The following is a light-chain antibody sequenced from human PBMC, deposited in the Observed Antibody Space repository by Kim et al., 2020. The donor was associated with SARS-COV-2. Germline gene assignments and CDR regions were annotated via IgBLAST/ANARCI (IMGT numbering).Light chain of an antibody. Sequence: QSVLTQPASVSGSPGQSITISCTGTSSDVGAFDYVSWYQQRPGKAPKLMIYDVSNRPSGVSNRFSGSKSGNTASLSISGLQAEDEADYYCNSYSHTNSYVFGTGTKVTVL. J-gene: IGLJ1*01. V-gene: IGLV2-14*01. CDR1: SSDVGAFDY. CDR2: DVS. CDR3: NSYSHTNSYV.